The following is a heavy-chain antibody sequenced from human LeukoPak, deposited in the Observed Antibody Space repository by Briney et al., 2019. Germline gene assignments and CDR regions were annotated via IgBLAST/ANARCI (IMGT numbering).Heavy chain of an antibody. V-gene: IGHV3-66*01. CDR2: IYSGGST. CDR1: AFTVSSNY. D-gene: IGHD4-17*01. CDR3: AREGYGDLAFDI. J-gene: IGHJ3*02. Sequence: GGSLRLFCAASAFTVSSNYMSWVRQAPGKGLEWVSVIYSGGSTYYADSVKGRFTISRDNSKNTLYLQMNSLRAEDTAVYYCAREGYGDLAFDIWGQGTMVTVSS.